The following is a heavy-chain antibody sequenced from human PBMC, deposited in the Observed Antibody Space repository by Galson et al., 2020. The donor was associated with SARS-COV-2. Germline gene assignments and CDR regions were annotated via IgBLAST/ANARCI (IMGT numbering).Heavy chain of an antibody. J-gene: IGHJ4*02. CDR1: GGSISSSDYH. V-gene: IGHV4-39*07. D-gene: IGHD1-26*01. Sequence: SETLSLTCTVSGGSISSSDYHWGWIRQSPGKGLEWIGSIYYNGVSYYNPSLNSRFTMSIDTSKNQFSLKLSSVTAADTALYYCVRDKNSGRSGYVEFWGQGTLVTVSS. CDR2: IYYNGVS. CDR3: VRDKNSGRSGYVEF.